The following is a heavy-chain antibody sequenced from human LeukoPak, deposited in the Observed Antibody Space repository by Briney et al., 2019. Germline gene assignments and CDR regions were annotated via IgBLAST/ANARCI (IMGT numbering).Heavy chain of an antibody. J-gene: IGHJ4*02. CDR3: ARHDNDDDFDY. CDR2: INMYTANP. D-gene: IGHD3-16*01. Sequence: ASVRVSCKASGYTFIRYAINWLRQVPGQGLEWMGWINMYTANPAYAQGFTERFVFSLDTSVSTAYLEISNLKAEDTAVYYCARHDNDDDFDYWGQGTLVTVSS. CDR1: GYTFIRYA. V-gene: IGHV7-4-1*02.